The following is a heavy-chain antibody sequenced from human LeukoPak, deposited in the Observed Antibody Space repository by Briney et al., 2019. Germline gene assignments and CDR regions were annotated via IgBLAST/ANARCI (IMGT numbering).Heavy chain of an antibody. CDR1: GFTVSSNY. J-gene: IGHJ6*02. D-gene: IGHD3-22*01. CDR3: ARDRLRRYYDSSGYCNYYYYGMDV. CDR2: IYSCGST. V-gene: IGHV3-66*03. Sequence: GGSLRLSCAASGFTVSSNYMSWLRQDPGKGLEWVSVIYSCGSTYYADSVKGRFTISRDNSKNTLYLQMNSLRAEDTAVYYCARDRLRRYYDSSGYCNYYYYGMDVWGQGTTVTVSS.